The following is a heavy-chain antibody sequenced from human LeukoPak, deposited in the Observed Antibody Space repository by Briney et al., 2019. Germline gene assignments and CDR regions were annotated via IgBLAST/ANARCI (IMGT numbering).Heavy chain of an antibody. CDR3: ARANLSPTNYYYYYYMDV. V-gene: IGHV4-59*11. CDR2: ISYSGTT. J-gene: IGHJ6*03. CDR1: DDSISSHY. Sequence: SETLSLTCSVSDDSISSHYWSWIRQPPGKGLEWIAYISYSGTTNYNPSLKSRVSISVDTSKNQFSLKLSSVTAADTAVYYCARANLSPTNYYYYYYMDVWGKGTTVTVSS. D-gene: IGHD2-8*01.